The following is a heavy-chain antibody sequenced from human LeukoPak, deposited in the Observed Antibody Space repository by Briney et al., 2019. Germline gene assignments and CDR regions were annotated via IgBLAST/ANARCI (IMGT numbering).Heavy chain of an antibody. CDR3: ASRAHFWSGPGG. V-gene: IGHV3-13*01. Sequence: GGSLRLSCAASGFTFSSYDMHWVRQATGKGLEWVSAIGTAGDTYYPGSVKGRFTISRDNVKKSLYLQMNSLRAEDTAVHYCASRAHFWSGPGGWGQGTLVTVSA. J-gene: IGHJ4*02. CDR1: GFTFSSYD. D-gene: IGHD3-3*02. CDR2: IGTAGDT.